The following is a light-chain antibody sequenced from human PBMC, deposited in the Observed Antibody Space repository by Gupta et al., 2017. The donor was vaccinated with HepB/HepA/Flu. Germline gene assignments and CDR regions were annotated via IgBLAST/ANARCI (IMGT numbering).Light chain of an antibody. V-gene: IGLV1-40*01. CDR3: QSYDSSLSVVV. CDR1: SSNIGAGYD. CDR2: GNS. J-gene: IGLJ2*01. Sequence: QSVLTHPPSVPWAPGQRDTISCTGPSSNIGAGYDVHWYQQLPGTAPKLLIYGNSNRPSGVPDRFSGSKSGTSASLAITGLQAEDEADYYCQSYDSSLSVVVFGGGTKLTVL.